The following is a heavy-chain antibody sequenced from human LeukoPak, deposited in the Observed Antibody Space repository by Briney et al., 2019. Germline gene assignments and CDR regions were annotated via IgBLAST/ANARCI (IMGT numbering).Heavy chain of an antibody. Sequence: GGSLRLSCAASGFTFDDYAMHWVRQAPGKGLEWVSAISGSGGSTYYADSVKGRFTISRDNSKNTLYLQMNSLRAEDTAVYYCAKGSRMTTVILPYYFDYWGQGTLVTVSS. CDR2: ISGSGGST. CDR1: GFTFDDYA. V-gene: IGHV3-23*01. D-gene: IGHD4-17*01. CDR3: AKGSRMTTVILPYYFDY. J-gene: IGHJ4*02.